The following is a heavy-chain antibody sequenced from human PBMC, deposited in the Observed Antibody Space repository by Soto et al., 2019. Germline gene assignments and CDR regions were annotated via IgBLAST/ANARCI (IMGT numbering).Heavy chain of an antibody. CDR1: GFTFSTHT. CDR3: VRDPSHDLLRYFDF. Sequence: QVYLVESGGGVVQPGRSLRLSCAASGFTFSTHTMHWVRQAPGKGLEWVAFISYDGSKRYYADSVRGRFTISRDNSKHTLFLQMTSLRAEDTAVYSSVRDPSHDLLRYFDFWGQGTLVTVSS. D-gene: IGHD3-3*01. CDR2: ISYDGSKR. J-gene: IGHJ4*02. V-gene: IGHV3-30-3*01.